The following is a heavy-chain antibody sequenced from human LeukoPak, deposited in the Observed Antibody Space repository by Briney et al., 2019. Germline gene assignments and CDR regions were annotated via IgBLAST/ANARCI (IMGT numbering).Heavy chain of an antibody. CDR3: AKVSYGVLDY. CDR2: ISGSGGST. D-gene: IGHD4-17*01. Sequence: PGGSLRLSCAASGFTFSSYAMSWVRQTPRKGLEWVSSISGSGGSTYYADAVKGRFAISRDNSKNTLSLQMNSLRAEDTAIYYCAKVSYGVLDYWGQGTLVTVS. V-gene: IGHV3-23*01. CDR1: GFTFSSYA. J-gene: IGHJ4*02.